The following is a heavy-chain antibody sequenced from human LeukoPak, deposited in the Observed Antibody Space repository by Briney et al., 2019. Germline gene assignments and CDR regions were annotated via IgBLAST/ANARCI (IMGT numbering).Heavy chain of an antibody. CDR1: GFTFSRYS. D-gene: IGHD6-13*01. V-gene: IGHV3-21*01. Sequence: PGGSLRLSCAASGFTFSRYSMNWVRQAPGKGLEWVSSISSSSSYIYYADSVKGRFTISRDNAMNSLYLQMNSLRAEDTAVYYCARDKPGIAAAGMDVWGKGTTVTVSS. J-gene: IGHJ6*03. CDR3: ARDKPGIAAAGMDV. CDR2: ISSSSSYI.